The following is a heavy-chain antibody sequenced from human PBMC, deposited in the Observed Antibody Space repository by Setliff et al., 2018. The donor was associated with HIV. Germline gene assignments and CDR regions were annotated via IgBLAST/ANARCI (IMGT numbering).Heavy chain of an antibody. Sequence: SETLSLTCSVSGGSTSGSSYYWGWIRQPPGKGLEWIGEINHSGSTNYNPSLKSRVTISVDTSKNQFSLKLSSVTAADTAVYYCARVYYGSGWYFDLWGRGTLVTVSS. CDR1: GGSTSGSSYY. V-gene: IGHV4-39*07. J-gene: IGHJ2*01. CDR2: INHSGST. D-gene: IGHD3-10*01. CDR3: ARVYYGSGWYFDL.